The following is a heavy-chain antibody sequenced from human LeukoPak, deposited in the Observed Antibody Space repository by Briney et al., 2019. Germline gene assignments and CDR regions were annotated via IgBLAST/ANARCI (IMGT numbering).Heavy chain of an antibody. D-gene: IGHD4-17*01. Sequence: PSETLSLTCTVSGGSISSSNYYWGWIRQPPGKGLEWIGSIYYSGSTYYNPSLKSRVTISVDTSKNQFSLKLSSVTAADTAVYYCARHTTVTTFVAYWGQGTLVTVSS. J-gene: IGHJ4*02. CDR1: GGSISSSNYY. CDR2: IYYSGST. V-gene: IGHV4-39*07. CDR3: ARHTTVTTFVAY.